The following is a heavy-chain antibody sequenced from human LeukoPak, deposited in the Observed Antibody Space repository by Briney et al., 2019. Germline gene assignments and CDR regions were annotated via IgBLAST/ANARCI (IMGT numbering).Heavy chain of an antibody. CDR1: GFTFSSYS. Sequence: GGSLRLSCAASGFTFSSYSMNWVRQAPGKGLEWVSSISSSSSYIYYADSVKGRFTISRDNAKNSLYLQMNSLRAEETAVYYCAREEAYYDILTGYYTSPFFDYWGQGTLVTVSS. D-gene: IGHD3-9*01. J-gene: IGHJ4*02. V-gene: IGHV3-21*01. CDR2: ISSSSSYI. CDR3: AREEAYYDILTGYYTSPFFDY.